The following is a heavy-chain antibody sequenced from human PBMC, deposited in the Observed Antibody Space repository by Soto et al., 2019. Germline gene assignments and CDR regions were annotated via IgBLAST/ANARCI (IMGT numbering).Heavy chain of an antibody. V-gene: IGHV3-23*01. Sequence: LRLSCAASGFTFSSYAMSWVRQAPGKGLEWVSAISGSGGSTYYADSVKGRFTISRDNSKNTLYLQMNSLRAEDTAVYYCAISLIAARSPLYYYGMDVWGQGTTVTVSS. CDR2: ISGSGGST. D-gene: IGHD6-6*01. CDR1: GFTFSSYA. CDR3: AISLIAARSPLYYYGMDV. J-gene: IGHJ6*02.